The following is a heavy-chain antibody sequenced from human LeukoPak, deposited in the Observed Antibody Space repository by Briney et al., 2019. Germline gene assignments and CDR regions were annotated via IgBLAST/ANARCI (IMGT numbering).Heavy chain of an antibody. CDR3: ARGLYGDYVGYFDY. Sequence: PSETLSLTCTVSGGSISSYYWSWIRQPPGKGLEWIGYIYYSGSTNYNPSLKSRVTISVDTSKNQFSLKLSSVTAADTAVYYCARGLYGDYVGYFDYWGQGTLVTVSS. V-gene: IGHV4-59*01. CDR2: IYYSGST. J-gene: IGHJ4*02. CDR1: GGSISSYY. D-gene: IGHD4-17*01.